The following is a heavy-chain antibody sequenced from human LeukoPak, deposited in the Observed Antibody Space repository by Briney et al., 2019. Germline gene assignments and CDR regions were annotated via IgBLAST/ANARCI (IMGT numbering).Heavy chain of an antibody. CDR2: ISGSGGTT. CDR1: GFTFNTYA. CDR3: AKVRWVTTVASYDY. J-gene: IGHJ4*02. D-gene: IGHD4-23*01. V-gene: IGHV3-23*01. Sequence: PGGSLRLSCAASGFTFNTYAMTWVRRAPGKGLEWVSVISGSGGTTYYADSVKGRFTISRDNSKNTLYLQMDSLGAEDTAVYYCAKVRWVTTVASYDYWGQGTLVTVSS.